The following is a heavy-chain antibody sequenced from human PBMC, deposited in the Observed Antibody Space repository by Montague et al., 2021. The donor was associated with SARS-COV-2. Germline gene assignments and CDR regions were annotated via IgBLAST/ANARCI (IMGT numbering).Heavy chain of an antibody. CDR3: ARDCYDYGSGSYQRWFDP. J-gene: IGHJ5*02. CDR2: IYYSGST. Sequence: SETLSLTCTVSGYSISSGYYWGWIRQPPGKGLEWIGSIYYSGSTXYNPSLKSRVTISVDTSKNQFSLKLSSVTAADTAVYYCARDCYDYGSGSYQRWFDPWGQGTLVTVSS. D-gene: IGHD3-10*01. CDR1: GYSISSGYY. V-gene: IGHV4-38-2*02.